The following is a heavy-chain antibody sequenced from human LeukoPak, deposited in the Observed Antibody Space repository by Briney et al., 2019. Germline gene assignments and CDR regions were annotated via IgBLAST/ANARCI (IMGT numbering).Heavy chain of an antibody. CDR1: GFTFSTYW. D-gene: IGHD3-10*01. Sequence: GGSLRLSCAASGFTFSTYWMTWVRQAPGKGLEWVANIKQDGSEKYYVDSVKGRFTISRDHTKNSLYLQMNSLRVEDTAVYYCARGARGLDYWGQGTLVTVSS. J-gene: IGHJ4*02. CDR2: IKQDGSEK. CDR3: ARGARGLDY. V-gene: IGHV3-7*01.